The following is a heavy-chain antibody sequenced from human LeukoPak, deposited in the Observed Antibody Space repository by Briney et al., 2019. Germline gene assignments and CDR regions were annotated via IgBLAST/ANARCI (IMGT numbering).Heavy chain of an antibody. CDR3: AKDARRTSGWYFFDY. Sequence: PRGSLRLSCAASGFAFSNQAMGWVRQASGKGLEWVSVVSDSGDITYYADSVKGRFTISRDNSKNTLFLQMNSLRAEDTAVYYCAKDARRTSGWYFFDYWGQGTLVTVSS. CDR2: VSDSGDIT. D-gene: IGHD6-19*01. CDR1: GFAFSNQA. J-gene: IGHJ4*02. V-gene: IGHV3-23*01.